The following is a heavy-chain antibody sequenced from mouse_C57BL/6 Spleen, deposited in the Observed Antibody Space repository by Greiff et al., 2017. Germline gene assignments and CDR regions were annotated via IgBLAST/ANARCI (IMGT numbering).Heavy chain of an antibody. J-gene: IGHJ4*01. CDR2: INPNNGGT. Sequence: EVKLQESGPELVKPGASVKMSCKASGYTFTDYNMHWVKQSHGKSLEWIGYINPNNGGTSYNQKFKGKATLTVNKSSSTAYMELRSLTSEDSAVYYCARSTVVAPMDYWGQGTSVTVSS. CDR3: ARSTVVAPMDY. D-gene: IGHD1-1*01. V-gene: IGHV1-22*01. CDR1: GYTFTDYN.